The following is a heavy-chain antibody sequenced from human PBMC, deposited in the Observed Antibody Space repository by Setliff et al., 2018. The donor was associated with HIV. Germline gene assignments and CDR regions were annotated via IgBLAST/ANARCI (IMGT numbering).Heavy chain of an antibody. CDR3: AIVKPYYDFWSGSHIGGYFQH. CDR1: GYTLTKLS. V-gene: IGHV1-24*01. J-gene: IGHJ1*01. CDR2: FDPEEGET. Sequence: ASVKVSCKVSGYTLTKLSMHWVRQAPGKGLEWMGGFDPEEGETIYAQKFQGRVTMTEDTSTDTAYMELSSLRSEDTAMYYCAIVKPYYDFWSGSHIGGYFQHWGQGTLVTAPQ. D-gene: IGHD3-3*01.